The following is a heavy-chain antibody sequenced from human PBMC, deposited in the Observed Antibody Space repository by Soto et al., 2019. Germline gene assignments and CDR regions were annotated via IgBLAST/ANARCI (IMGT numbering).Heavy chain of an antibody. CDR2: IWYDGSNK. D-gene: IGHD5-12*01. J-gene: IGHJ6*03. V-gene: IGHV3-33*01. CDR3: ARDNWNIVATTRWYYYYYMDV. Sequence: QVQLVESGGGVVQPGRSLRLSCAASGFTFSSYGMHWVRQAPGKGLEWVAVIWYDGSNKYYADSVKGRFTISRDNSKNTLYLQMNSLRAEHTAVYYCARDNWNIVATTRWYYYYYMDVWGKGTTVTVSS. CDR1: GFTFSSYG.